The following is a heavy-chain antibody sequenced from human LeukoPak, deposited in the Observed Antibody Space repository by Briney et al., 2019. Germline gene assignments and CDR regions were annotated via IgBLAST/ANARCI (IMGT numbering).Heavy chain of an antibody. J-gene: IGHJ6*02. D-gene: IGHD3-10*01. CDR3: ARDGTTVRGVIGGMDV. CDR1: GGSISSGGYY. CDR2: IYYSGST. Sequence: SETLSLTCTVSGGSISSGGYYWSWIRQHPGKGLEWIGYIYYSGSTYYNPSLKSRVTISVDTSKNQFSLMLSSVTAADTAVYYCARDGTTVRGVIGGMDVWGQGTTVTVSS. V-gene: IGHV4-31*03.